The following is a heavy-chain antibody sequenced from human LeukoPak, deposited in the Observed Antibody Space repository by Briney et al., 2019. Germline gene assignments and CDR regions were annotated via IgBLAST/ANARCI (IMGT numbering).Heavy chain of an antibody. Sequence: PGGSLRLSCAASGFTFSSYAMSWVRQAPGKGLEWVSAISGSGGSTYYADSVKGRFTISRDNSKNTLYLQMNGLTAEDTAVYYCAKDESYYGSGSPVDYWGQGTLVTVSS. CDR3: AKDESYYGSGSPVDY. V-gene: IGHV3-23*01. J-gene: IGHJ4*02. D-gene: IGHD3-10*01. CDR1: GFTFSSYA. CDR2: ISGSGGST.